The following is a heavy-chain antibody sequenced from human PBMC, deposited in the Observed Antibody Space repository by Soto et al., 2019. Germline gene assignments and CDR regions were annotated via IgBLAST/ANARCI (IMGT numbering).Heavy chain of an antibody. Sequence: QVQLLQSGAEVKKPGASVKVSCKASGYTFTSYGISWVRQAPGQGLEWVGWISTFNSHTDYAQKVQGRVAMTTDRSTGTAYMELRSLRSDDTAVYYCARGPLDYPIPDFDYWGQGTLVTVSS. J-gene: IGHJ4*02. CDR2: ISTFNSHT. CDR1: GYTFTSYG. D-gene: IGHD2-8*01. V-gene: IGHV1-18*01. CDR3: ARGPLDYPIPDFDY.